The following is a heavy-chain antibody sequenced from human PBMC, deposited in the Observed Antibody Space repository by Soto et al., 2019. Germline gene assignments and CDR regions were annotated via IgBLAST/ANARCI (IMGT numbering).Heavy chain of an antibody. Sequence: GGSLRLSCAASGFTFSKHWMHWVRQAPGKGLVWVSHIKTDGSFTRDADSVKGRFTISRDNARNTLYLQMNSLRAEDTAVYYCARDNNWSLDYWDQGTLVTVSS. J-gene: IGHJ4*02. CDR2: IKTDGSFT. V-gene: IGHV3-74*01. CDR3: ARDNNWSLDY. D-gene: IGHD1-1*01. CDR1: GFTFSKHW.